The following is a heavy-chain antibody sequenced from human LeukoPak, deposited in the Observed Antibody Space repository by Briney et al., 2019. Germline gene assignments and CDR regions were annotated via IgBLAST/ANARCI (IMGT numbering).Heavy chain of an antibody. CDR2: INPSGVST. V-gene: IGHV1-46*01. CDR3: ARVPSPYYDFWSGYSHYYYYGMNV. CDR1: GYTFTSYH. D-gene: IGHD3-3*01. Sequence: ASVKVSCKASGYTFTSYHMHWVRQAPGEELEWRGLINPSGVSTSYAQKFQGRVTMTRDTSTSTVYMELSSLRSEDTAVYYCARVPSPYYDFWSGYSHYYYYGMNVWGQGTTVTVSS. J-gene: IGHJ6*02.